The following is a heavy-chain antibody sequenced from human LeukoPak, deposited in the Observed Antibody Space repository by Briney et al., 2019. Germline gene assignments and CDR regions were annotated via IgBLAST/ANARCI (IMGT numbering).Heavy chain of an antibody. CDR3: ARDVDYYDSSGYYYFDY. CDR1: GGSISSYY. V-gene: IGHV4-4*07. D-gene: IGHD3-22*01. CDR2: IYTSGST. Sequence: KTSETLSLTCTVSGGSISSYYWSWIRQPPGKGLEWIGRIYTSGSTNYNPSLKSRVTMSVDTSKNQFSLKLSSVTAADTAVYYCARDVDYYDSSGYYYFDYWGQGTLVTVSS. J-gene: IGHJ4*02.